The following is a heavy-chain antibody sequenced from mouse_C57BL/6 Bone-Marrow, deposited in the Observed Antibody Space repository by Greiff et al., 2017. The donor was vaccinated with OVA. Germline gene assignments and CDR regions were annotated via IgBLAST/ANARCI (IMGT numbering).Heavy chain of an antibody. V-gene: IGHV1-82*01. D-gene: IGHD1-1*01. Sequence: LQESGPELVKPGASVKISCKASGYAFSSSWMNWVKQRPGKGLEWIGRIYPGDGDTNYNGKFKGKATLTADKSSSTAYMQLSSLTSEDSAVYFCAGITTVVARYFDVWGTGTTVTVS. CDR2: IYPGDGDT. CDR3: AGITTVVARYFDV. J-gene: IGHJ1*03. CDR1: GYAFSSSW.